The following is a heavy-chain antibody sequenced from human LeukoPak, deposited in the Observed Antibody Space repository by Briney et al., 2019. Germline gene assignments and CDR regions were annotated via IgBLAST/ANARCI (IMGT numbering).Heavy chain of an antibody. CDR1: SGSISSSSYY. J-gene: IGHJ5*02. D-gene: IGHD2-2*01. Sequence: SETPSLTCTVSSGSISSSSYYWGWIRQPPGKGLEWIGSIYYSGSTYYNPSLKSRVTISVDTSKNQFSLKLSSVTAADTAVYYCARHSVLPEDYQGWFDPWGQGTLVTVSS. CDR3: ARHSVLPEDYQGWFDP. CDR2: IYYSGST. V-gene: IGHV4-39*01.